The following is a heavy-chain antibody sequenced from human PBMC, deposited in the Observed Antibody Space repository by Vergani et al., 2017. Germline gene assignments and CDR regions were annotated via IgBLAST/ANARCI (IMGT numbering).Heavy chain of an antibody. CDR1: GYTLTELS. J-gene: IGHJ5*02. Sequence: QVQLVQSGAEVKKPGASVKVSCKVSGYTLTELSMHWVLQAPGKGLEWMGGFDPEDGETIYAQKFQGRVTMTEEKATDTAYMELSSLRSEDTAVYYCATSYYDSSGYSLNWFDPWGQGTLVTVSS. V-gene: IGHV1-24*01. CDR2: FDPEDGET. D-gene: IGHD3-22*01. CDR3: ATSYYDSSGYSLNWFDP.